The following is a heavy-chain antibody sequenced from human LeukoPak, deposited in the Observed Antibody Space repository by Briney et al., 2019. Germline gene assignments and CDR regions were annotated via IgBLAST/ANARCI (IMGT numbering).Heavy chain of an antibody. V-gene: IGHV3-30*18. CDR1: GFTFSSYG. J-gene: IGHJ4*02. CDR3: AKDVDPFGSGSYVEGFDY. D-gene: IGHD3-10*01. Sequence: GGSLRLSCAASGFTFSSYGMHWVRQAPGKGLEWVAVMSFDASNKYYADSVKGRFTISRDNSKNTLYLQMNSLRAEDTAVYYCAKDVDPFGSGSYVEGFDYWGQGTLVTVSS. CDR2: MSFDASNK.